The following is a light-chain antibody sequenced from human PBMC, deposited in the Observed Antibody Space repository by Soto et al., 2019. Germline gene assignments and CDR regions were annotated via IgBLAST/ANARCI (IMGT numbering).Light chain of an antibody. CDR2: STN. J-gene: IGLJ3*02. Sequence: QTVVTQEPSFSVSPGGTVTLTCGLTSGSVSTTYYPSWNQQTPGQPPRTLIYSTNIRSSGVPDRFSGSILGSKAALTITGAQADDESAYYCVLYMGSGIWVFGGGTQLT. CDR1: SGSVSTTYY. CDR3: VLYMGSGIWV. V-gene: IGLV8-61*01.